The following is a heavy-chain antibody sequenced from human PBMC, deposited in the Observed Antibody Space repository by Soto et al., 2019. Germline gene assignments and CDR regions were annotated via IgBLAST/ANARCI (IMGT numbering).Heavy chain of an antibody. D-gene: IGHD3-16*01. Sequence: QVQLVESGGGVVQPGRSLRLSCAASGFTFSSYGMHWVCQAPGKGLEWVAVISYDGSNKYYADSVKGRFTISRDNSKNTLYLQMNSLRAEDTAVYYCAKDVGGSYYYYYGMDVWGQGTTVTVSS. CDR3: AKDVGGSYYYYYGMDV. CDR2: ISYDGSNK. CDR1: GFTFSSYG. V-gene: IGHV3-30*18. J-gene: IGHJ6*02.